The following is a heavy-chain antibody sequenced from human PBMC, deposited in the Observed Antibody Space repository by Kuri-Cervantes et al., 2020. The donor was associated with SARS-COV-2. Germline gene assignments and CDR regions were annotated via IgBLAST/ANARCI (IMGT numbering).Heavy chain of an antibody. CDR2: IIPIFGTA. CDR3: AGGARRSYYAFDI. Sequence: SVKVSCKASGGTFSSYAISWVRQAPGQGLEWMGGIIPIFGTANYAQKFQGRVTMTTDTSTSTAYMELRSLRSDDTAVYYCAGGARRSYYAFDIWGQGTMVTVSS. CDR1: GGTFSSYA. V-gene: IGHV1-69*05. D-gene: IGHD1-26*01. J-gene: IGHJ3*02.